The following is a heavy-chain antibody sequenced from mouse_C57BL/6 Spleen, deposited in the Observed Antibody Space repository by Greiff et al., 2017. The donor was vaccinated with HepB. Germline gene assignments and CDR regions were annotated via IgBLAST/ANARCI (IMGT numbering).Heavy chain of an antibody. Sequence: VQLQQPGAELVKPGASVKLSCKASGYTFTSYWMQWVKQRPGQGLEWIGEIDPSDSYTNYNQKFKGKATLTVDTSSSTTYMQLSSLTSEDSAVYYCARRVDYGRSHEGFADWGQGTLVTVSA. CDR1: GYTFTSYW. J-gene: IGHJ3*01. CDR3: ARRVDYGRSHEGFAD. D-gene: IGHD1-1*01. CDR2: IDPSDSYT. V-gene: IGHV1-50*01.